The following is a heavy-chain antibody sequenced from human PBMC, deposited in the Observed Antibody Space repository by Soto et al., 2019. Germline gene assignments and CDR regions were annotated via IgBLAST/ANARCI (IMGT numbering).Heavy chain of an antibody. D-gene: IGHD6-19*01. CDR1: GGSISSSRYY. J-gene: IGHJ4*02. V-gene: IGHV4-39*01. CDR3: ARIDPWLGY. CDR2: IYYSGST. Sequence: SETLSLTCTVSGGSISSSRYYWGWIRQPPGKGLEWIGSIYYSGSTYDNPSLKSRVTISVDTSKSQFSLKLRSVTAADTAVYYCARIDPWLGYWGQGTLVTVSS.